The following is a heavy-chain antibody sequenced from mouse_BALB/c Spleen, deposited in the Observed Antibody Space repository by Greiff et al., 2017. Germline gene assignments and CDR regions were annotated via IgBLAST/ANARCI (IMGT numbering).Heavy chain of an antibody. Sequence: EVQLQQSGPGLVKPSQSLSLTCPVTGYSITSDYAWNWVRQFPGNKLEWMGYISYSGSTSYNPSLKSRISITRDTTKNQFFLQLNSVTTEDTATYYCARYDYDGVAYWGQGTLVTVSA. CDR2: ISYSGST. CDR3: ARYDYDGVAY. V-gene: IGHV3-2*02. CDR1: GYSITSDYA. J-gene: IGHJ3*01. D-gene: IGHD2-4*01.